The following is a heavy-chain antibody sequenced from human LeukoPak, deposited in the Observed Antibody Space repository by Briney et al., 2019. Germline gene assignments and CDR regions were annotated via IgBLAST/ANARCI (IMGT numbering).Heavy chain of an antibody. D-gene: IGHD4/OR15-4a*01. V-gene: IGHV3-7*01. Sequence: PGGSLRLSCAASGFTFSNYWMSWVRQAPGKGLEWVANIKQDGSDKFYVDSVKGRFTISRDNAKNSLSLQMNSLRGEDTAVYYCARRAGAYSHPYDYWGQGTLVTVSS. CDR1: GFTFSNYW. CDR2: IKQDGSDK. CDR3: ARRAGAYSHPYDY. J-gene: IGHJ4*02.